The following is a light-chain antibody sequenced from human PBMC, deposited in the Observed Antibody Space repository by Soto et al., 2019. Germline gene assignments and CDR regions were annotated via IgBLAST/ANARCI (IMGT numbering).Light chain of an antibody. CDR1: QSISKY. Sequence: DIQMTQSPSSLSASVGDVVNITCRASQSISKYINWYQQKPGKAPKLLIYATSSLESGVSPRFSGSGSGTEFTVTISSLQPKDSASYFCQQSYSTPLAFGGGTKVEVK. V-gene: IGKV1-39*01. CDR2: ATS. CDR3: QQSYSTPLA. J-gene: IGKJ4*01.